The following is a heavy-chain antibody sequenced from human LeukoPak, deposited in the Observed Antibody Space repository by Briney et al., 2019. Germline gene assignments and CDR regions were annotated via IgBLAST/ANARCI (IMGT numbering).Heavy chain of an antibody. J-gene: IGHJ5*02. CDR2: ISSSSSTI. V-gene: IGHV3-48*02. Sequence: GGSLRLSCAASGFTFSSYSLNWVRQAPGKGLEWVSYISSSSSTIYYADSVKGRFTISRDNAKNSLYLQMNSLRDEDTAVYYCARAIHYDFWSGSYNWFDPWGQGTLVTVSS. D-gene: IGHD3-3*01. CDR1: GFTFSSYS. CDR3: ARAIHYDFWSGSYNWFDP.